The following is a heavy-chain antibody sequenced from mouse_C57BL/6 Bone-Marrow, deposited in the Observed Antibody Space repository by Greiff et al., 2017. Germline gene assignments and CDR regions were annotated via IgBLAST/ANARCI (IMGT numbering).Heavy chain of an antibody. V-gene: IGHV3-1*01. Sequence: EVQLQESGPGMVKPSQSLSLTCTVTGYSITSGYDWHWIRPFPGNKLEWMGYISDSDSTNYNPYLKSRISITHDTSKNHFFLKLNSVTTEYTATYYCARSGLRLGPYAMDYWGQGTSVTVSS. CDR3: ARSGLRLGPYAMDY. D-gene: IGHD2-4*01. CDR1: GYSITSGYD. CDR2: ISDSDST. J-gene: IGHJ4*01.